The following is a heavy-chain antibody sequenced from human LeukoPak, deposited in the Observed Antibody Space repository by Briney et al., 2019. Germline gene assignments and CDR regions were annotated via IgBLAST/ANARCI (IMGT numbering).Heavy chain of an antibody. CDR1: GESFSGYY. Sequence: PSETLSLTCAVYGESFSGYYWSWIRQPPGKGLEWIGEINHSGSTNYNPSLKSRVTISVDTSKNQFSLKLSSVTAADTAVYYCARGRNGSYLFTNFDYWGQGTLVTVSS. CDR3: ARGRNGSYLFTNFDY. CDR2: INHSGST. V-gene: IGHV4-34*01. J-gene: IGHJ4*02. D-gene: IGHD1-26*01.